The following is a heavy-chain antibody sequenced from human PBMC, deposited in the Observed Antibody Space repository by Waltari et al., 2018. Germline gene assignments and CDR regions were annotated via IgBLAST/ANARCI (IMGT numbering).Heavy chain of an antibody. V-gene: IGHV4-39*07. CDR3: ATDPSIPGSSDDS. J-gene: IGHJ4*02. CDR1: GGSINSGTHY. CDR2: IYSSGST. Sequence: QLRLQESGPGLVKPSETLSLTCTVSGGSINSGTHYWGWIRQPPGKGLEWIGNIYSSGSTYYNPSLLSRLTISLDTAKNQLSLKLTSVTVADTAVYYCATDPSIPGSSDDSWGQGALVTVSS. D-gene: IGHD1-26*01.